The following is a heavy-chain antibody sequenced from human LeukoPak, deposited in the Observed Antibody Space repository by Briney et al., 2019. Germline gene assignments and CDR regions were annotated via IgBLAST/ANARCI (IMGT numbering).Heavy chain of an antibody. J-gene: IGHJ5*02. V-gene: IGHV1-69*13. D-gene: IGHD3-3*01. CDR1: GGTFSSYA. CDR2: IIPIFGTA. Sequence: AASVKVSCKASGGTFSSYAISWVRQAPGQGLEWMGGIIPIFGTANYAQKFQGRVTITADESTSTAYMELSSLRSEDTAVYYCATFLEWSTINWFDPWGQGTLVTVSS. CDR3: ATFLEWSTINWFDP.